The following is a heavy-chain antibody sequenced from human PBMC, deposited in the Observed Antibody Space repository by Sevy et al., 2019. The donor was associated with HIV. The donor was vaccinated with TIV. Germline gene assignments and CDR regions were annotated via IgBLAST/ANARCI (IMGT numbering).Heavy chain of an antibody. CDR3: AREGSTNAHDD. Sequence: GGSLRLSCAASGFTFSKYSMSWIRQTPGKGLEWVSTFSFGCGTINYADSVKGRFTISRDDSRNTCYLQMNSVRDEDTAIDYGAREGSTNAHDDWGQGTVVTVSS. V-gene: IGHV3-23*01. CDR1: GFTFSKYS. CDR2: FSFGCGTI. J-gene: IGHJ4*02. D-gene: IGHD2-8*01.